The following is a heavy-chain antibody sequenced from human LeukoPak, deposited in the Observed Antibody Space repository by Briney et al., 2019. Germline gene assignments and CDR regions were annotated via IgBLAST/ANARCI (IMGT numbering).Heavy chain of an antibody. Sequence: GESLKISCKGSGYSFTSYWIGWVRQMPGKGLEWMGIIYPGDSDTRYSPSFQGQVAISADKSISTAYLQWSSLKASDTAMYYCARQSMVRGVTSSSYMDVWGKGTTVTISS. CDR3: ARQSMVRGVTSSSYMDV. D-gene: IGHD3-10*01. CDR2: IYPGDSDT. J-gene: IGHJ6*03. V-gene: IGHV5-51*01. CDR1: GYSFTSYW.